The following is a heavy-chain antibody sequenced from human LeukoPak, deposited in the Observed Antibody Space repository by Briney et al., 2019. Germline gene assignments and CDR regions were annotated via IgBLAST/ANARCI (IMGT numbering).Heavy chain of an antibody. J-gene: IGHJ6*03. CDR1: GYCISSGYY. Sequence: SETLSLTCTVSGYCISSGYYWGWIRPPPGKGLEWIGSIDHSGSTYYNPSLKSRVTISVDTSKNQFSLKLNSVTAADTAVYYCARGYCSGGSCYSYYYYNYMDVWGKGTTVTVSS. CDR2: IDHSGST. CDR3: ARGYCSGGSCYSYYYYNYMDV. V-gene: IGHV4-38-2*02. D-gene: IGHD2-15*01.